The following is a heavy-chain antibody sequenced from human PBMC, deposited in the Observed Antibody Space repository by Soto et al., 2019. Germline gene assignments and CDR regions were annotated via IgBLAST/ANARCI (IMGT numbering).Heavy chain of an antibody. V-gene: IGHV3-48*02. J-gene: IGHJ4*02. Sequence: GADLRPSCAASGFTFSSYIMNWVRQSPGKGLEWVSYISSSSSTIYYADSVKGRFTISRDNAKNSLYLQMNSLRDEDTAVYYCASTYDSSAGFDYWGQGTLVTVSS. CDR3: ASTYDSSAGFDY. CDR1: GFTFSSYI. CDR2: ISSSSSTI. D-gene: IGHD3-22*01.